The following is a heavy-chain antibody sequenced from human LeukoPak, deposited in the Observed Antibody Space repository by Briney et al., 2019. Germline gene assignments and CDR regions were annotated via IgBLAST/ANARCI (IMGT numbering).Heavy chain of an antibody. J-gene: IGHJ2*01. CDR1: GFTFSSYS. CDR2: ISSSSSYI. V-gene: IGHV3-21*03. CDR3: AGSDTIGYLPREWDYWYFDR. D-gene: IGHD3-22*01. Sequence: GGSLRLSCAASGFTFSSYSMNWVRQAPGKGLEWVPSISSSSSYIYYADSVKGRFTISRDNAKNSLYLQMNSLRAEDTAVYYCAGSDTIGYLPREWDYWYFDRWGRGTLVTVSS.